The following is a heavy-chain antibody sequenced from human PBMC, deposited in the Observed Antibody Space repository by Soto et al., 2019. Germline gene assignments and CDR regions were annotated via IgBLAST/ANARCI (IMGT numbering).Heavy chain of an antibody. CDR3: ASAEQTYYSDCSDYYYYYVMAV. Sequence: QVQLVQSGAEVKKPGASVKVSFKASGYTFTSYGITWVRQAPGQGLAWMGWISSYNGNTKYAQNLKGRVTLTTDTSTNTAYLDLRSLRSADTAGYYWASAEQTYYSDCSDYYYYYVMAVWGQETTLDLSS. V-gene: IGHV1-18*01. D-gene: IGHD3-22*01. CDR2: ISSYNGNT. J-gene: IGHJ6*01. CDR1: GYTFTSYG.